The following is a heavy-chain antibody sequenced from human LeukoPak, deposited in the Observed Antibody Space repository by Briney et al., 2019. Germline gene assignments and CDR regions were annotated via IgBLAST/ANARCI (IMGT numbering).Heavy chain of an antibody. V-gene: IGHV3-7*01. CDR3: AKDGDCSGGTCYSGFDV. Sequence: GGSLRLSCAASGFTFSRYWMTWVRQAPGKGLERVANIKQDGSEKYYVDSVKGRFSISRDNAKNSLYLQMNSLRAEDTAVYYCAKDGDCSGGTCYSGFDVWGQGTTVTVSS. CDR2: IKQDGSEK. CDR1: GFTFSRYW. D-gene: IGHD2-15*01. J-gene: IGHJ6*02.